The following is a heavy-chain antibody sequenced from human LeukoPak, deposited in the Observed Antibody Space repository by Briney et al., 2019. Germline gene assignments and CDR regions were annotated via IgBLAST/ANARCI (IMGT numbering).Heavy chain of an antibody. CDR2: IGTAGDT. V-gene: IGHV3-13*01. CDR1: GFTFSSYD. D-gene: IGHD4-11*01. J-gene: IGHJ4*02. Sequence: GGSLRLSCAASGFTFSSYDMHWVRQPTGGGLEWVSGIGTAGDTYYLGSVKGRFTISRDNAKNSLYLQMNSLRAEDTAVYYCASLGMTTVTDFDYWGQGTLVTVSS. CDR3: ASLGMTTVTDFDY.